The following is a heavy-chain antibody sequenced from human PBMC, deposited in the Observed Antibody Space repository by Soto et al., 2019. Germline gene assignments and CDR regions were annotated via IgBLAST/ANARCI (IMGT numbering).Heavy chain of an antibody. D-gene: IGHD3-3*02. Sequence: QVQLVQPGAEVRKPGASVKVSCKASGDIFTNFDFNWVRQATGQGLEWIGWMRANSGDTGHDQELQGRVSMTRDTSMCTAYMELSSLIAEDTAFYYCARYIYGQGFQAWGQGTLVFVSS. CDR2: MRANSGDT. CDR1: GDIFTNFD. CDR3: ARYIYGQGFQA. J-gene: IGHJ5*02. V-gene: IGHV1-8*01.